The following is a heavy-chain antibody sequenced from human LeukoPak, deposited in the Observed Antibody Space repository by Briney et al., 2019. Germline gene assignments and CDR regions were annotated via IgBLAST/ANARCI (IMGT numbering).Heavy chain of an antibody. J-gene: IGHJ4*02. D-gene: IGHD1-26*01. CDR2: IIPIFGTA. CDR3: ARDGNFNY. CDR1: GGTFSSYA. V-gene: IGHV1-69*13. Sequence: SVKVSCKASGGTFSSYAISWVRQAPGQGLEWMGGIIPIFGTANYAQKFQGRVTITADESTSTAYMELSRLRSDDTAVYYCARDGNFNYWGQGTLVTVSS.